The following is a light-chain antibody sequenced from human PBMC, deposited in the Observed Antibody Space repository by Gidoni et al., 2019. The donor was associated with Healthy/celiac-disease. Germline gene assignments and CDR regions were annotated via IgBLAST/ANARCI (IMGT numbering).Light chain of an antibody. CDR2: AAS. Sequence: DIQMTQSPSSLSASVGDRVTITCRASQSISSYLNWYQQKPGKAPKLRIYAASSLQSGVPSRFSGSGSGTDFTLTISSLQPEDFATYYCQQSYSTPFTFXGXTKVEIK. V-gene: IGKV1-39*01. CDR3: QQSYSTPFT. J-gene: IGKJ4*01. CDR1: QSISSY.